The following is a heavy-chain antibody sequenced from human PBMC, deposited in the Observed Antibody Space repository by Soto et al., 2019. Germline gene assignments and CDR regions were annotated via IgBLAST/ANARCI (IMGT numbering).Heavy chain of an antibody. CDR2: IYYSGST. J-gene: IGHJ4*02. V-gene: IGHV4-59*01. D-gene: IGHD6-13*01. CDR1: GGSISSYY. CDR3: ARVEGSAASGDYYFDY. Sequence: PSETLSLTCTVSGGSISSYYWSWSRQPPGKGLEWIGYIYYSGSTNYNPSLKSRVTISVDTSKNQFSLKLSSVTAADTAVYYCARVEGSAASGDYYFDYWGQGTLFTVSS.